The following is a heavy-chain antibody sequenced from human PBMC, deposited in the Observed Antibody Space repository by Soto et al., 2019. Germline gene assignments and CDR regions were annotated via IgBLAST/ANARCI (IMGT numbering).Heavy chain of an antibody. CDR1: GDSFNSNW. V-gene: IGHV5-51*01. D-gene: IGHD4-17*01. J-gene: IGHJ6*02. CDR2: IYPIDSDT. CDR3: ARRSAVTTFYFYGMDV. Sequence: GESLKISCKVSGDSFNSNWIAWVRQRPGRGLEWMGIIYPIDSDTRYSPSFQGQVTISVDRSVNSAFLQWRSLKASDTATYYCARRSAVTTFYFYGMDVWGQGTTVTVSS.